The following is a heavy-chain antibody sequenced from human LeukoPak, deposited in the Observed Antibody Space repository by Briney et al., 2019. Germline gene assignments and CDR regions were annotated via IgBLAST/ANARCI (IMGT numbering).Heavy chain of an antibody. CDR3: ARGAGLYFTMLRF. Sequence: PSETLSLTCAVYGGSFSGYYWSWIRQPPGKGLEWIGEINHSGSTNYNPSLKSRVTISVDTSKNQFSLKLSSVTAADTAVYYCARGAGLYFTMLRFWGQGTLVTVSS. J-gene: IGHJ4*02. V-gene: IGHV4-34*01. CDR1: GGSFSGYY. D-gene: IGHD3-10*02. CDR2: INHSGST.